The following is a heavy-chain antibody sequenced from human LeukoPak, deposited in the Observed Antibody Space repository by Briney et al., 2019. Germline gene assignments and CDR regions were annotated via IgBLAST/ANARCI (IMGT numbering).Heavy chain of an antibody. J-gene: IGHJ4*02. V-gene: IGHV3-7*03. D-gene: IGHD3-22*01. CDR2: IKQDGSKK. Sequence: GGSLRLSCAASGFTFSSYWMTWERQAPGKGLEWVANIKQDGSKKNYVDSVKGRFTISRDNAKNSLYLQMNSLRAEDTAVYFCATPLDYYDSSGYHQGGDWGQGTLVTVSS. CDR1: GFTFSSYW. CDR3: ATPLDYYDSSGYHQGGD.